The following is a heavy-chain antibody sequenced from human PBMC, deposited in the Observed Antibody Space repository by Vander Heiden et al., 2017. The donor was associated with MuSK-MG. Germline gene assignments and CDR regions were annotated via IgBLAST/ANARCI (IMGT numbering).Heavy chain of an antibody. Sequence: QVHLVQSGPEVKKPGSSVKVSCKASGDSFRRYAISWIRQAPGQGLVWVGGFLPMFGTPIYAPEFQDRVSITADESTSTTSMELTRLTFEDRAIYYCVVAISVGGSGSDFWGQGTLITVSS. D-gene: IGHD1-26*01. CDR2: FLPMFGTP. CDR3: VVAISVGGSGSDF. CDR1: GDSFRRYA. V-gene: IGHV1-69*12. J-gene: IGHJ4*02.